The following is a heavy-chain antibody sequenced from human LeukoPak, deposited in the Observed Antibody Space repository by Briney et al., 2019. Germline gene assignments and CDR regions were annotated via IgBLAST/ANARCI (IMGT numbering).Heavy chain of an antibody. CDR2: MNPNSGNT. Sequence: ASVKVSCKASGYTFTSYDINWARQATGQGLEWMGWMNPNSGNTGYAQKFQGRVTMTRNTSISTAYMELSSLRSEDTAVYYCARSPPAYYYDSSADYWGQGTLVTVSS. J-gene: IGHJ4*02. D-gene: IGHD3-22*01. CDR1: GYTFTSYD. V-gene: IGHV1-8*01. CDR3: ARSPPAYYYDSSADY.